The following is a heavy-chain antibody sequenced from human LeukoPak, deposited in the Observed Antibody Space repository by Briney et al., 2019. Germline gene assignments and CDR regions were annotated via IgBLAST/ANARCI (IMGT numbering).Heavy chain of an antibody. CDR2: ISYDGSNK. Sequence: PGGSLRLSCAASGFTFSSYAMHWVRQAPGKGLEWVAVISYDGSNKYYADSVKGRFTISRDNSKNTLYLQMNSLGAEDTAVYYCARETTYYDFWSGYHTPSNFDYWGQGTLVTVSS. J-gene: IGHJ4*02. CDR3: ARETTYYDFWSGYHTPSNFDY. D-gene: IGHD3-3*01. V-gene: IGHV3-30-3*01. CDR1: GFTFSSYA.